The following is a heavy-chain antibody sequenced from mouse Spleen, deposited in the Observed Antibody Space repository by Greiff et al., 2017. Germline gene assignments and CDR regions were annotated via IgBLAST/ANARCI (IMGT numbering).Heavy chain of an antibody. CDR2: FHPYNDDT. CDR3: ARRYRYDEAWFAY. J-gene: IGHJ3*01. V-gene: IGHV1-47*01. CDR1: GYTFTTYP. Sequence: VKLMESGAELVKPGASVKMSCKASGYTFTTYPIEWMKQNHGKSLEWIGNFHPYNDDTKYNEKFKGKATLTVEKSSSTVYLELSRLTSDDSAVYYCARRYRYDEAWFAYWGQGTLVTVSA. D-gene: IGHD2-14*01.